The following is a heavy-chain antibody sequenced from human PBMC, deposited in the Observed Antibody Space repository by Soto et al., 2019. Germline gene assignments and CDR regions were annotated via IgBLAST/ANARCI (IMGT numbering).Heavy chain of an antibody. Sequence: EVQLVESGGGLVQPGRSLRLSCAASGFTFDDYAMHWVRQAPGKGLEWVSGISWNSGSIGYADSVKGRFTISRDNAKNSLYLQMNSLRAEDTALYYCAKLTVGGWDAFDIWGQGTMVTVSS. D-gene: IGHD2-15*01. V-gene: IGHV3-9*01. CDR2: ISWNSGSI. CDR3: AKLTVGGWDAFDI. CDR1: GFTFDDYA. J-gene: IGHJ3*02.